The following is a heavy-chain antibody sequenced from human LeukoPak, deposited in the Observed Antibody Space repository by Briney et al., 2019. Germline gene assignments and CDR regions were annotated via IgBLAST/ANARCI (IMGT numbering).Heavy chain of an antibody. V-gene: IGHV4-38-2*02. CDR1: GYSISSGYY. CDR3: ARGGVGIAAAGTGGNFDY. Sequence: SETLSLTCTVSGYSISSGYYWGWIRQPPGKGLEWIASIDHSGSTYYNPSLKSRVTISVDTSKNQFSLKLSSVTAADTAVYYCARGGVGIAAAGTGGNFDYWGQGTLVTVSS. D-gene: IGHD6-13*01. CDR2: IDHSGST. J-gene: IGHJ4*02.